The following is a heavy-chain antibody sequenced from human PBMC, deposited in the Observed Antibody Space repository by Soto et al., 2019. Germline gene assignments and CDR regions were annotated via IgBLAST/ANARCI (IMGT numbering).Heavy chain of an antibody. CDR2: VYHTGDT. J-gene: IGHJ5*02. CDR1: GGTCACSHW. D-gene: IGHD2-21*02. CDR3: AREIVTAGGNNYFDP. Sequence: SGTLALACGVSGGTCACSHWWNCVRQSPGRGLEWIGNVYHTGDTNFNPSLQSRVTFSVDKSNNQFSLRLTSVTAADTAVYFCAREIVTAGGNNYFDPWGPGTLVTVSS. V-gene: IGHV4-4*02.